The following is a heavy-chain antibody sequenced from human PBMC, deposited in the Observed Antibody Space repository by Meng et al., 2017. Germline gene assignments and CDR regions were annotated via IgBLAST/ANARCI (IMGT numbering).Heavy chain of an antibody. J-gene: IGHJ2*01. Sequence: ASVKVSCKAYGYTFTSYAMNWVRQAPGQGLEWMGWINTNTGNPTYAQGFTGRFVFSLGTSVSTAYLQISSLKAEDTAVYYCARDEDNSWGLWNGCPRGDCRYFDLWGRGTLVTVSS. D-gene: IGHD2-21*02. CDR2: INTNTGNP. CDR3: ARDEDNSWGLWNGCPRGDCRYFDL. CDR1: GYTFTSYA. V-gene: IGHV7-4-1*02.